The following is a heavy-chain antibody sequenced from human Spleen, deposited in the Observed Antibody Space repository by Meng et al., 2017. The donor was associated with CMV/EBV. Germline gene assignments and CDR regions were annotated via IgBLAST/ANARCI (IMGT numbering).Heavy chain of an antibody. CDR2: IIPILGIA. Sequence: SVKVSCKASGGTFSSYAISWVRQAPGQGLEWMGGIIPILGIANYAQKFQGRVTITADKSTSTAYMELSSLRSEDTAVYYCASPYYDSSGYYFSGGYYYYGMDVWGQGTTVTVSS. D-gene: IGHD3-22*01. J-gene: IGHJ6*02. CDR3: ASPYYDSSGYYFSGGYYYYGMDV. V-gene: IGHV1-69*10. CDR1: GGTFSSYA.